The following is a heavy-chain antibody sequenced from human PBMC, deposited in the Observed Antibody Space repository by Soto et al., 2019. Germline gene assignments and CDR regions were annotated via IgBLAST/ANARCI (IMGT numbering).Heavy chain of an antibody. J-gene: IGHJ4*02. CDR1: GFTFSSNW. D-gene: IGHD6-19*01. V-gene: IGHV3-74*01. CDR2: IDNDGSSR. Sequence: EVQLVESGGGLVQPGGSLRLSCAASGFTFSSNWMHWVRQGPGKGLVWVSRIDNDGSSRDYADSVKGRFTIPRDNAKNTLYLEMCSLSAEDTAVYYCATGSGWYSPDYWGQGTLVTVSS. CDR3: ATGSGWYSPDY.